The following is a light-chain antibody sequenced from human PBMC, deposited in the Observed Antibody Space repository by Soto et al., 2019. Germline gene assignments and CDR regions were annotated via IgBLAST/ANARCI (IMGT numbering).Light chain of an antibody. CDR2: AAS. V-gene: IGKV1-9*01. CDR1: QGISSY. J-gene: IGKJ3*01. Sequence: DIQLTQSPSFLSASVGDRVTITCRASQGISSYLAWYQQKPGKAPKLLIYAASTLQSGVPSRFSGSGSGTEFTLTISSLQPEDFATYYCQQLNSYPSTFGPGTKVDI. CDR3: QQLNSYPST.